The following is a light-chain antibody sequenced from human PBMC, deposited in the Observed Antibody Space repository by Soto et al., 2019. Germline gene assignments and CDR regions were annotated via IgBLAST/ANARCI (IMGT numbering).Light chain of an antibody. CDR1: SGSVSTSNY. CDR2: STK. J-gene: IGLJ3*02. V-gene: IGLV8-61*01. CDR3: ALYTGSDFWV. Sequence: QAVVTQEPSFSVSPGGTVTLTCGLSSGSVSTSNYPSWYQQTPGQAPRTLIYSTKTRSSGVPDRFSGSILGNRAALTITGAQADDECDYYCALYTGSDFWVFGGGTQLTVL.